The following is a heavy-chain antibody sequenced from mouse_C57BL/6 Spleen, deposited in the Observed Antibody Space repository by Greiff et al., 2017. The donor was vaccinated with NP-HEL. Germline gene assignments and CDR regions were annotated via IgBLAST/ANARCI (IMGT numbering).Heavy chain of an antibody. CDR2: IWSDGST. J-gene: IGHJ4*01. CDR3: ARHDRYGEDAMDY. V-gene: IGHV2-6-1*01. D-gene: IGHD1-1*01. CDR1: GFSLTSYG. Sequence: VQGVESGPGLVAPSQSLSITCTVSGFSLTSYGVHWVRQPPGKGLEWLVVIWSDGSTTYNSALKSRLSISKDNSKSQVFLKMNSLQTDDTAMYYCARHDRYGEDAMDYWGQGTSVTVSS.